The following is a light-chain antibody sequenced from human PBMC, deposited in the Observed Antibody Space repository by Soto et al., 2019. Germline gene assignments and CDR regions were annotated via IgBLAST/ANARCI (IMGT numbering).Light chain of an antibody. J-gene: IGKJ1*01. V-gene: IGKV2-28*01. CDR3: MQALRAPPT. CDR1: QSLLSSNGYNY. Sequence: DIVMTQSPLSLPVTPGEPASISCRSSQSLLSSNGYNYVDWYLQKTGQSPQLLIYLGSNRASGVPDRFSGSGSGTDFTLEISRVEAEDVGIYHCMQALRAPPTFGQGTNVEI. CDR2: LGS.